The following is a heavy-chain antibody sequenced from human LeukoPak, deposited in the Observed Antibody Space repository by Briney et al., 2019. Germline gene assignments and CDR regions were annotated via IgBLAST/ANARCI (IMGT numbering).Heavy chain of an antibody. CDR1: GYTFTSYD. CDR2: MNPNSGKT. D-gene: IGHD1-26*01. V-gene: IGHV1-8*01. CDR3: ATDPIVGATHGDY. J-gene: IGHJ4*02. Sequence: GASVRVSCKASGYTFTSYDIHWVRQATGQGLEWMGWMNPNSGKTGYAQRFQGRVTMTRNTSITTAYMELSSLRSEDTAVYYCATDPIVGATHGDYWGQGTLVTVSS.